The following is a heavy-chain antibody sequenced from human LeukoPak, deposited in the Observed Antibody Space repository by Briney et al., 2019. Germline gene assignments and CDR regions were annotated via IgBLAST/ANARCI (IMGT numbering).Heavy chain of an antibody. CDR1: GYSFTSYW. CDR2: IYPGDSDT. J-gene: IGHJ6*03. CDR3: ARQASYYYYYMDV. V-gene: IGHV5-51*01. Sequence: GESLKISCKGSGYSFTSYWIGWVRQMPGRGLVWMGIIYPGDSDTRYSPSFQGQVTISADKSISTAYLQWSSLKASDTAMYYCARQASYYYYYMDVWGKGTTVTVSS.